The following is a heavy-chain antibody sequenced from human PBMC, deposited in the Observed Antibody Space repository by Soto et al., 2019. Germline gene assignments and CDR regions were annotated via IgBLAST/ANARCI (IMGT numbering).Heavy chain of an antibody. CDR3: ARMRVSDFSSGSFRRCWFDS. J-gene: IGHJ5*01. CDR2: IKHSGGT. Sequence: QVQLQQWGAGLLKPSETLSLTWAVNGGSFNTYYWTWIRQPPGKGLEWIGEIKHSGGTNYNPSLKSRVTISVDTSKNHFSLNLTSVTAADTAVYYCARMRVSDFSSGSFRRCWFDSWGQGTLVTVSS. V-gene: IGHV4-34*02. CDR1: GGSFNTYY. D-gene: IGHD3-3*01.